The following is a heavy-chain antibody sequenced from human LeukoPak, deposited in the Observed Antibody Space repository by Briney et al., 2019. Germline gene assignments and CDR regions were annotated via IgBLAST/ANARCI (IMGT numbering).Heavy chain of an antibody. D-gene: IGHD2-2*01. CDR3: ARVQSAYCSSSSCYGGYFDY. V-gene: IGHV1-3*01. CDR1: GYTFTSYA. CDR2: INAGKGNT. J-gene: IGHJ4*02. Sequence: ASVKVSCKASGYTFTSYAMHWVRQAPGQRPEWMGWINAGKGNTKYSQKFQGRVTITRDTSASTAYMELSSLRPEDTAVYYCARVQSAYCSSSSCYGGYFDYWGQGTLVTVSS.